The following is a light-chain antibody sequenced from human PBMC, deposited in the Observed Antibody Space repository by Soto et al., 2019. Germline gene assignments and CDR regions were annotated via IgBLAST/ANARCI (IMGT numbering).Light chain of an antibody. CDR2: AAS. CDR3: QKYRSAPSLT. J-gene: IGKJ4*01. CDR1: QGISNF. Sequence: DIEMTQSPSLLSASVGDRDTITWRASQGISNFLAWYQHKPGKVPKLLIYAASTLQSGVPSRFSGSGSGTDFTLTISGRQPEDVATYYCQKYRSAPSLTFGGGTKVEIK. V-gene: IGKV1-27*01.